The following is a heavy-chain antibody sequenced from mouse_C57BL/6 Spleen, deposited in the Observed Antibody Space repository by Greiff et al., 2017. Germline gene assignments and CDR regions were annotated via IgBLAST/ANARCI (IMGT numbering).Heavy chain of an antibody. D-gene: IGHD1-1*01. CDR1: GYTFTSYW. CDR3: AGFTTVYYFDY. V-gene: IGHV1-64*01. Sequence: QVQLQQPGAELVKPGASVKLSCKASGYTFTSYWMHWVKQRPGQGLEWIGMIHPNSGSTNYNEKFKSKATLTVDKSSSTAYMQLSSLTSEDSAVYYCAGFTTVYYFDYWGQGTTLTVSS. CDR2: IHPNSGST. J-gene: IGHJ2*01.